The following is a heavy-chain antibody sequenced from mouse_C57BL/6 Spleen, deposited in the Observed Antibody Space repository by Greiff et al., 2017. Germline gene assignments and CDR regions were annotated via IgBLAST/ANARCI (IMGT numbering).Heavy chain of an antibody. CDR3: AEYYGSSWFAY. V-gene: IGHV5-6*01. CDR2: ISSGGSYT. D-gene: IGHD1-1*01. J-gene: IGHJ3*01. Sequence: EVKLMESGGDLVKPGGSLKLSCAASGFTFSSYGMSWVRQTPDKRLEWVATISSGGSYTYYPDSVKGRFTFSGDNAKNTLYLQMSSLKSEDTAMYYGAEYYGSSWFAYWGQETLDTVSA. CDR1: GFTFSSYG.